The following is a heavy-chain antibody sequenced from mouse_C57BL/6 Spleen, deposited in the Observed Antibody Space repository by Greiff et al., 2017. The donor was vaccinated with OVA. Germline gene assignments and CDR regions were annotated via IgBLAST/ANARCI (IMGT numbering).Heavy chain of an antibody. J-gene: IGHJ3*01. V-gene: IGHV3-6*01. CDR1: GYSITSGYY. Sequence: EVQLQESGPGLVKPSQSLSLTCSVTGYSITSGYYWNWIRQFPGNKLEWMGYISYDGSNNYNPSLKNRIFITRDTSKNQFFLKLNSVTTEDTATYYCAREGGYDAFAYWGQGTLVTVSA. CDR2: ISYDGSN. D-gene: IGHD2-2*01. CDR3: AREGGYDAFAY.